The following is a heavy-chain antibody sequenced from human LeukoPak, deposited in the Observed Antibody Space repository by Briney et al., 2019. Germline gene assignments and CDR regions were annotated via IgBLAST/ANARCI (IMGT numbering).Heavy chain of an antibody. D-gene: IGHD5-18*01. CDR3: ARSDTAMVTFDY. CDR2: IYYSGST. Sequence: SETLSLTCTVSGGSISSYYWSWIRQPPGKGLEWIGYIYYSGSTNYNPSLKSRVTISVDTSKNQFSLKLSSVTAADTAVYYCARSDTAMVTFDYWGQGTLVTVSS. CDR1: GGSISSYY. V-gene: IGHV4-59*01. J-gene: IGHJ4*02.